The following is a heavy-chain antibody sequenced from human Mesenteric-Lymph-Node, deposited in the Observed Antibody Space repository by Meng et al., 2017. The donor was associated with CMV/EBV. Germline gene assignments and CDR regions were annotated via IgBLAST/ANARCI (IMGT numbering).Heavy chain of an antibody. J-gene: IGHJ3*02. V-gene: IGHV3-30-3*01. D-gene: IGHD6-19*01. CDR3: AREYSSQGAFDI. Sequence: GGSLRLSCAASGFTLSGYVMHYVRQAPGKGLEWVAVVSYDGDNKYYADAVKGRFTISRDNSKNTVYLQMNSLRAEDTAVYYCAREYSSQGAFDIWGQGTMVTVSS. CDR2: VSYDGDNK. CDR1: GFTLSGYV.